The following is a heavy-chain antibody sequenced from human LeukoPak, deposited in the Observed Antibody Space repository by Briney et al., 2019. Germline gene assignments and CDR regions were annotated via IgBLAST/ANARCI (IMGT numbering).Heavy chain of an antibody. V-gene: IGHV1-8*01. CDR2: MKLNSDNT. CDR1: GYTFASYD. J-gene: IGHJ4*02. Sequence: GASVKVSCKASGYTFASYDINWVRQATGQGLEWMGWMKLNSDNTGYAQKFQGRVTMTRNTSISTAYMELNSLTSEDTAVYYCARGPVGSGLNYLDYWGQGTLVPVSS. CDR3: ARGPVGSGLNYLDY. D-gene: IGHD3-3*01.